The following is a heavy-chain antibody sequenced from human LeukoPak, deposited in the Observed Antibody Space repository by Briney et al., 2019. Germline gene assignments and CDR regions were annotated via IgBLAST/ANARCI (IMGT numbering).Heavy chain of an antibody. V-gene: IGHV4-34*01. CDR3: ARYLSWAAMVKNYFDY. Sequence: SETLSPTCAVYGGSFSGYYWSWIRQPPGKGLEWIGEINHSGSTNYNPSLKSRVTISVDTSKNQFSLKLSSVTAADTAVYYCARYLSWAAMVKNYFDYWGQGTLVTVSS. D-gene: IGHD5-18*01. CDR2: INHSGST. CDR1: GGSFSGYY. J-gene: IGHJ4*02.